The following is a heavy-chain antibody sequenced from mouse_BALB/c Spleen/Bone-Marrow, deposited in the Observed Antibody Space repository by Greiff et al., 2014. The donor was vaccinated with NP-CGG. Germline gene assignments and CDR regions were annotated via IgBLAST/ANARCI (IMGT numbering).Heavy chain of an antibody. CDR2: IDPANGNT. D-gene: IGHD1-1*01. CDR1: GFNIKDTY. J-gene: IGHJ2*01. CDR3: ARYYYGSSYFDY. V-gene: IGHV14-3*02. Sequence: VQLKDSGAELVKPGASVKLSCTASGFNIKDTYMHWVKQRPEQSLEWIGRIDPANGNTKYDPKFQGKATITADTSSNTAYLQLSSLTSEDTAVYYCARYYYGSSYFDYWGQGTTLTVSS.